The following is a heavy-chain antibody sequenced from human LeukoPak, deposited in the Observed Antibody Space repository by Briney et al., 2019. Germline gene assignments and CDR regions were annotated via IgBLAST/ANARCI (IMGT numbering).Heavy chain of an antibody. Sequence: GGSLRLSCGASGFTFSSYSMNWVRQAPGKGLEWVSYIGSSGNYIYYADSVKGRFTISRDNSKSTLYLQMNSLRAEDTAVYYCAKDQGIQLWLKYFQHWGQGTLVTVSS. V-gene: IGHV3-21*04. CDR1: GFTFSSYS. CDR3: AKDQGIQLWLKYFQH. D-gene: IGHD5-18*01. CDR2: IGSSGNYI. J-gene: IGHJ1*01.